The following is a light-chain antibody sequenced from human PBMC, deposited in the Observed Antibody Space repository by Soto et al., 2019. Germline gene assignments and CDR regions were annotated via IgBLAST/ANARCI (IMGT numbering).Light chain of an antibody. V-gene: IGKV1-39*01. CDR2: EVS. CDR3: QQTFSLPRS. CDR1: QNVRSY. J-gene: IGKJ1*01. Sequence: DTQMTQSPSSLSASVGDRVTITCRASQNVRSYLNWYQQKPGKAPKLLSYEVSTLESGVPSRFSGSGYGADFTLSISSLEPEDFATYYCQQTFSLPRSFGQGTKVEI.